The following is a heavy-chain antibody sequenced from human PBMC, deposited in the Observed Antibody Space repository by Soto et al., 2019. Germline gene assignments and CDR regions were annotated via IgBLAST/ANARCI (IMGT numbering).Heavy chain of an antibody. D-gene: IGHD5-18*01. V-gene: IGHV5-51*01. Sequence: ESLKISWKGSGYSFTSHWIGWVRQTPGRGLEWMGIIYPGDSDTRYSPSFQGQVTISADQSITTAYLLWSSLKAADTAIYYCARQVEDGYSYGYGYWGQGTLVTVSS. CDR1: GYSFTSHW. J-gene: IGHJ4*02. CDR2: IYPGDSDT. CDR3: ARQVEDGYSYGYGY.